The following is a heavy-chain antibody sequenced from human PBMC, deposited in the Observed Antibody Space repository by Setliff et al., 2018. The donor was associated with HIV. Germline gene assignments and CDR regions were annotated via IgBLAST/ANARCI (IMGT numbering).Heavy chain of an antibody. CDR1: GFTFSSYW. CDR2: INSDGSST. D-gene: IGHD6-19*01. J-gene: IGHJ4*02. V-gene: IGHV3-74*01. CDR3: ARVGYSSGWYAY. Sequence: GGSLRLSCAASGFTFSSYWRHWVRQAPGKGLVWVSRINSDGSSTSYADSVKGRFTISRDNAKNTLYLQMNSLRAEDTAVYYCARVGYSSGWYAYWGQGTLVTVSS.